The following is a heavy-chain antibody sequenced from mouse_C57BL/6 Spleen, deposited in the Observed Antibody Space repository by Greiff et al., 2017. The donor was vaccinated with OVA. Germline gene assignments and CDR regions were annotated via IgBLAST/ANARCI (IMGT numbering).Heavy chain of an antibody. V-gene: IGHV1-50*01. Sequence: QVQLQQPGAELVKPGASVKLSCKASGYTFTSYWMQWVKQRPGQGLEWIGEIDPSDSYTNYNQKFKGKATLTVDTSSSTAYMQLSSLTSEDSAVYYCARDGDYDVSYWGQGTTLTVSS. D-gene: IGHD2-4*01. CDR3: ARDGDYDVSY. CDR2: IDPSDSYT. J-gene: IGHJ2*01. CDR1: GYTFTSYW.